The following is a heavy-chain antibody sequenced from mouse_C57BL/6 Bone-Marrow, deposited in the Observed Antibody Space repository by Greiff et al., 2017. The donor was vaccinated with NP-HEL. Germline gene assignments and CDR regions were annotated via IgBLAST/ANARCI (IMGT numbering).Heavy chain of an antibody. J-gene: IGHJ2*01. CDR2: IDPETGGT. V-gene: IGHV1-15*01. Sequence: QVQLQQSGAELVRPGASVTLSCKASGYTFTDYEMHWVKQTPVHGLEWIGAIDPETGGTAYNQKFKGKAILTADKSSSTAYMELRSLTSEDSAVYYCTRWGDYDAFHYFDYWGQGTTLTVSS. CDR3: TRWGDYDAFHYFDY. CDR1: GYTFTDYE. D-gene: IGHD2-4*01.